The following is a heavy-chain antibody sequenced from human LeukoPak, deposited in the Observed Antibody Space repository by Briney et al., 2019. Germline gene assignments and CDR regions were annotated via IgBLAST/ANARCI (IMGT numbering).Heavy chain of an antibody. D-gene: IGHD5-12*01. CDR3: ARKDLRYDYDLDY. V-gene: IGHV1-8*01. J-gene: IGHJ4*02. CDR2: MNPNSGNT. Sequence: ASVKVSCKAPGYTFSSYDINWVRQAPGQGLEWMGWMNPNSGNTGYVQKFQGGVTVTRNTSTSTAYMEQSSLRANDTAIYYCARKDLRYDYDLDYWGQGTLVTVSS. CDR1: GYTFSSYD.